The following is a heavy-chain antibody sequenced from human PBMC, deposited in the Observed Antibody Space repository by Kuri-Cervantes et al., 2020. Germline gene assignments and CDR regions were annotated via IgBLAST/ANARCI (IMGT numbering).Heavy chain of an antibody. CDR1: GFTFSSYS. D-gene: IGHD2-2*01. CDR3: AGDDCSSTSCYVFYYYYYGMDV. Sequence: GGSLRLSCAASGFTFSSYSMNWVRQAPGKGLEWVSYTSSSSSTIYYADSVKGRFTISRDNAKNTLYLQMNSLRAEDTAVYYCAGDDCSSTSCYVFYYYYYGMDVWGQGTTVTVSS. J-gene: IGHJ6*02. V-gene: IGHV3-48*01. CDR2: TSSSSSTI.